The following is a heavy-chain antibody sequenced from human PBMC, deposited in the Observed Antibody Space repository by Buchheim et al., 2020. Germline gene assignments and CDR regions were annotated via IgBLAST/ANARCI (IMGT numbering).Heavy chain of an antibody. Sequence: QVQLQESGPGLVKPSQTLSLTCTVSGGSISSGDYYWSWIRQPPGKGLEWIGYIYYSGSTYYNPSLKSRVTISVDTSKNQFSLKLSSVTAADTAVYYCARGVYYDYVWGSYRSMDWFDPWGQGTL. D-gene: IGHD3-16*02. CDR1: GGSISSGDYY. CDR3: ARGVYYDYVWGSYRSMDWFDP. CDR2: IYYSGST. J-gene: IGHJ5*02. V-gene: IGHV4-30-4*01.